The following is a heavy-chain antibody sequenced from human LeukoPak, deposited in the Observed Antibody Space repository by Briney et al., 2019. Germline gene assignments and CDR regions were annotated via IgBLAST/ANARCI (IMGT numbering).Heavy chain of an antibody. CDR2: ISSSSSTI. CDR3: ARARDYDSKHGDY. CDR1: GFTFSSYS. J-gene: IGHJ4*02. Sequence: GGYLRLSCAASGFTFSSYSRNWARQAPGKGLEWVSYISSSSSTIYYADSVKGRFTISRYNAKNSLYLQMNRLRAKDTSVYDSARARDYDSKHGDYWGQGTLITVSS. D-gene: IGHD3-16*01. V-gene: IGHV3-48*01.